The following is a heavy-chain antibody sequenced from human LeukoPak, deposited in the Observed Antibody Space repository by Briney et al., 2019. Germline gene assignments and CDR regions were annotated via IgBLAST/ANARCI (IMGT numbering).Heavy chain of an antibody. CDR2: IKSDGSSA. J-gene: IGHJ4*02. CDR3: ERNKHGPGY. Sequence: GGSLRLSCAASGFTFSNYWMHWVRQVPGKGLVWVSHIKSDGSSAAYADSVKGRFTISRDNAQNTLYLQMNSLRAADTAVYYCERNKHGPGYWGRGTLVTVSS. D-gene: IGHD2-8*01. V-gene: IGHV3-74*01. CDR1: GFTFSNYW.